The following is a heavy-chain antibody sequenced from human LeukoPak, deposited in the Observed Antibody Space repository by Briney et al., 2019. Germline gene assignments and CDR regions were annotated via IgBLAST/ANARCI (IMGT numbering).Heavy chain of an antibody. CDR2: INSDGSST. D-gene: IGHD2-15*01. CDR1: GFTFSSYW. CDR3: ARVRRYCSGGSCSFWFDP. Sequence: GGSLRLSCAASGFTFSSYWMHWVRQAPGKGLVWVSRINSDGSSTSYADSVKGRFTISRDNAKNTLYLQMNSLRAEDTAVYYCARVRRYCSGGSCSFWFDPWGQGTLVTVSP. J-gene: IGHJ5*02. V-gene: IGHV3-74*01.